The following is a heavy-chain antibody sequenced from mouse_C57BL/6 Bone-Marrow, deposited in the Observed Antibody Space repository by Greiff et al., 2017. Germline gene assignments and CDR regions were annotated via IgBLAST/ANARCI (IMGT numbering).Heavy chain of an antibody. CDR1: GYAFSSSW. CDR3: AREGDDYDGTGYFDV. V-gene: IGHV1-82*01. CDR2: IYPGDGDT. J-gene: IGHJ1*03. Sequence: VKLQESGPELVKPGASVKISCKASGYAFSSSWMNWVKQRPGKGLEWIGRIYPGDGDTNYNGKFKGKATLTADKSSITAYMQLSSLTSEDSAVYFCAREGDDYDGTGYFDVWGTGTTVTVSS. D-gene: IGHD2-4*01.